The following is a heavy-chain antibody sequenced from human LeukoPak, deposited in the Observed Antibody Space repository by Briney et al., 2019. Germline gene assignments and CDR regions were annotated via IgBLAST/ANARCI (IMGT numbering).Heavy chain of an antibody. V-gene: IGHV3-30-3*01. CDR2: ISYDGTNE. CDR3: ARDSSPIPAAIFDF. CDR1: GFTFSNHA. Sequence: PGRSLRLSCAASGFTFSNHAMHWVRQAPGKGLEWVAVISYDGTNEYYADSVKSRFTISRDNSRSSLYMQVDSLRTEDTAIYYCARDSSPIPAAIFDFWGQGTLVTVSS. D-gene: IGHD2-2*01. J-gene: IGHJ4*02.